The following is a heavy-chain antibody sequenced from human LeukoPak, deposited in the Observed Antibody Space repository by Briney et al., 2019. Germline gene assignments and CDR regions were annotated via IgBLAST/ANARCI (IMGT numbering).Heavy chain of an antibody. CDR2: IHLRGLT. CDR1: GGSVTSTNW. D-gene: IGHD2-8*01. V-gene: IGHV4-4*02. CDR3: SRDNGAFASFGY. Sequence: SETLSLTCDVSGGSVTSTNWWSWVRQPPKQRLEWIGIIHLRGLTNYNPSLSSLVTMSLDTSKNYVSLNLTSVTAADTAVYYCSRDNGAFASFGYWGQGALVIVRS. J-gene: IGHJ4*02.